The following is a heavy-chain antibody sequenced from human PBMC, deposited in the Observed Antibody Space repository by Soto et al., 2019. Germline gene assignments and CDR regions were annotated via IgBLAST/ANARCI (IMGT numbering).Heavy chain of an antibody. CDR1: GGSISGYY. D-gene: IGHD3-22*01. J-gene: IGHJ4*02. V-gene: IGHV4-59*01. CDR2: SYHSGST. CDR3: ARDKEYYDSSGYPRPYYFDY. Sequence: SETLSLTCTVSGGSISGYYWSWIRQPPGKGLEWIGYSYHSGSTNYNPSLKSRVTISVDRSKNQFSLKLSSVTAADTAVYYCARDKEYYDSSGYPRPYYFDYWGQGTLVTVSS.